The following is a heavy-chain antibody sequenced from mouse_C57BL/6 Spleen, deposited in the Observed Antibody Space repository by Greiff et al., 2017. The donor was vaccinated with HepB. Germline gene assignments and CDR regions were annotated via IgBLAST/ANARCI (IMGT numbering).Heavy chain of an antibody. CDR3: ARGRLRLGNYFDY. J-gene: IGHJ2*01. D-gene: IGHD2-4*01. Sequence: DVKLVESGGGLVKPGGSLKLSCAASGFTFSDYGMHWVRQAPEKGLEWVAYISSGSSTIYYADTVKGRFTISRDNAKNTLFLQMTSLRSEDTAMYYCARGRLRLGNYFDYWGQGTTLTVSS. CDR1: GFTFSDYG. CDR2: ISSGSSTI. V-gene: IGHV5-17*01.